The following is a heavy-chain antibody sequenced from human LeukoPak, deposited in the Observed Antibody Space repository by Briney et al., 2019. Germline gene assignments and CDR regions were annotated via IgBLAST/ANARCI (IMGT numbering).Heavy chain of an antibody. Sequence: GASVKVSCKASGYTFTSYGISWVRQAPGQGLEWLGWIGPYNGNTYYAQNFQGRVTMTTDTATSTVYMALMSLRSDDTAVYYCARQAMVTPSGWDYWGQGTLVTVSS. D-gene: IGHD4-17*01. CDR3: ARQAMVTPSGWDY. CDR1: GYTFTSYG. V-gene: IGHV1-18*01. CDR2: IGPYNGNT. J-gene: IGHJ4*02.